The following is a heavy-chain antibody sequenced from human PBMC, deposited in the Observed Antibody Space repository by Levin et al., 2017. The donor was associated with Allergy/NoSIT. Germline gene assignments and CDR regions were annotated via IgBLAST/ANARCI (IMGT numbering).Heavy chain of an antibody. V-gene: IGHV4-59*08. CDR1: GDSITSYY. CDR3: ARNNYYDSSGYYLLSFDI. CDR2: IYYSGST. Sequence: ASETLSLTCTVSGDSITSYYLSWIRQPPGKGLEWIGYIYYSGSTNYNPSLKNRVTMSVDTSKNQFLLKLSSVTAADTAVYYCARNNYYDSSGYYLLSFDIWGQGTMVTVSS. D-gene: IGHD3-22*01. J-gene: IGHJ3*02.